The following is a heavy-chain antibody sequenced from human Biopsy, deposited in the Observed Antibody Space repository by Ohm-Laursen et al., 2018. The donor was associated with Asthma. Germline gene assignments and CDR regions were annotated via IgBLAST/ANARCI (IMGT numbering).Heavy chain of an antibody. CDR2: ITGSGGTT. CDR3: AKDFRGIAVAGDRGFDY. V-gene: IGHV3-23*01. Sequence: SLRLSCAASGFMFRSFGMHWVRQAPGKGLERVPAITGSGGTTYYADSVRGRFTISRDNSKSTLFLQMDSLSAEDTAVYYCAKDFRGIAVAGDRGFDYWGQGTLVTVSS. D-gene: IGHD6-19*01. J-gene: IGHJ4*02. CDR1: GFMFRSFG.